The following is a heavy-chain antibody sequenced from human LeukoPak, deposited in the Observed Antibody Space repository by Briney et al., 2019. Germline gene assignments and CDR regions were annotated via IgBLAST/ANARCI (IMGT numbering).Heavy chain of an antibody. CDR1: GFNFSSYW. J-gene: IGHJ4*02. CDR3: ARDRRGPFDY. D-gene: IGHD3-10*01. Sequence: GGSLRLSCAASGFNFSSYWMSWVRQAPGKGLEWVANIKQDGSERYYVDSVKGRFTISRDSAKNSLYLQMNSLRAEDTAVYYCARDRRGPFDYWGQGTLVTVSS. V-gene: IGHV3-7*03. CDR2: IKQDGSER.